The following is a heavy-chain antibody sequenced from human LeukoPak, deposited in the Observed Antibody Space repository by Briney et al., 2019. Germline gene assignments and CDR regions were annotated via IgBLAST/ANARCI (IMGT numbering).Heavy chain of an antibody. Sequence: GESLKISCKGSGYRFTDYWIGWVRQMPGKGLEWMGIIYPGDSDTRYSPSFQGQVTISADKSINTAHLQWSSLKASDTAMYYCARGAAGTTPDYYSFGLDVWGQGTTVKVSS. V-gene: IGHV5-51*01. CDR3: ARGAAGTTPDYYSFGLDV. J-gene: IGHJ6*02. D-gene: IGHD1-7*01. CDR1: GYRFTDYW. CDR2: IYPGDSDT.